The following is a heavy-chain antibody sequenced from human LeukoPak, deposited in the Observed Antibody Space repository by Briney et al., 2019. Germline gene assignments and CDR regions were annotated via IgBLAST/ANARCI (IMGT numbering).Heavy chain of an antibody. V-gene: IGHV3-66*01. CDR3: ARAVGSSSRLDY. J-gene: IGHJ4*02. D-gene: IGHD6-6*01. CDR1: GFTVSSNY. Sequence: GRSLRLSCAASGFTVSSNYMSWVRQAPGKGLEWVSVIYSGGSTYYADSVEGRFTISRDNSKNTLYLQMNSLRAEDTAVYYCARAVGSSSRLDYWGQGTLVTVSS. CDR2: IYSGGST.